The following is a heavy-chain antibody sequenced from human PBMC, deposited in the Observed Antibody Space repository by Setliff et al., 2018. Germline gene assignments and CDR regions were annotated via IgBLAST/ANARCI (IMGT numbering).Heavy chain of an antibody. CDR2: ISSSSSYI. Sequence: GGSLRLSCAASGFTFSSYSMNWVRQAPGKGLEWVSSISSSSSYIYYADSVKGRFTISRDNAKNSLYLLMNSLRPEDTAVYYCARTCSGSGCYAGLESWGQGTPVTVSS. D-gene: IGHD2-15*01. CDR1: GFTFSSYS. J-gene: IGHJ4*02. CDR3: ARTCSGSGCYAGLES. V-gene: IGHV3-21*01.